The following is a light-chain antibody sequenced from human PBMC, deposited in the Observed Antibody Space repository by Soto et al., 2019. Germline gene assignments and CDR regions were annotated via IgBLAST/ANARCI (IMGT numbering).Light chain of an antibody. J-gene: IGKJ1*01. CDR1: HTISSW. CDR3: QHYNSYSEA. Sequence: EIQMTQSPSTLSASVGDRVTITCRASHTISSWLVWYQQKPGKAPKLLIYKASTLKSGVPSRFSGSGSGTEFTLTISSLQPDDFATYYCQHYNSYSEAFGQGTKVDI. CDR2: KAS. V-gene: IGKV1-5*03.